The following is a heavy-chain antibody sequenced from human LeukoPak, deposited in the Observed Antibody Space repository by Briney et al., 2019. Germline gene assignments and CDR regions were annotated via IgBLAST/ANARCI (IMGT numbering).Heavy chain of an antibody. CDR1: GFTFSCYW. J-gene: IGHJ4*02. Sequence: GGSPRLSCAASGFTFSCYWMNWVRQAPGKGLEWVANIKQDGSEKYYVDSVKGRFTISRDNAKNSLYLQMNSLRAEDTAVYYCARGRDNGYWGQGTLVTVSS. V-gene: IGHV3-7*03. D-gene: IGHD1-1*01. CDR3: ARGRDNGY. CDR2: IKQDGSEK.